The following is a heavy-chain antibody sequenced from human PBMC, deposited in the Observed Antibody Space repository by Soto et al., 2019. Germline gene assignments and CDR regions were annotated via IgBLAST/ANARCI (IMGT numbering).Heavy chain of an antibody. Sequence: SETLSLTCAVYGGSFSGYYWSWIRQPPGKGLEWIGEINHSGSTNYNPSLKSRVTISVDTSKNQFSLKLSSVTAADTAVYYCARGPPPTYYYYHSGMAVWGQGTTVTVSS. V-gene: IGHV4-34*01. CDR1: GGSFSGYY. CDR3: ARGPPPTYYYYHSGMAV. CDR2: INHSGST. J-gene: IGHJ6*02.